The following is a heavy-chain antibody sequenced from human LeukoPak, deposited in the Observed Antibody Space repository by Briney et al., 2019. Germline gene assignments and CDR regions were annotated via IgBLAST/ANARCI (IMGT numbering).Heavy chain of an antibody. Sequence: GGSLRLSCAASGFTFGAYTMNWVRQAPGKGLEWVTCIFSRSESILYADSVKGRFTISRDNSKNTLYLQMNSLRAEDTAVYYCAKPRRITMVRGVVYPFDYWGQGTLVTVSS. J-gene: IGHJ4*02. D-gene: IGHD3-10*01. CDR2: IFSRSESI. CDR1: GFTFGAYT. CDR3: AKPRRITMVRGVVYPFDY. V-gene: IGHV3-23*01.